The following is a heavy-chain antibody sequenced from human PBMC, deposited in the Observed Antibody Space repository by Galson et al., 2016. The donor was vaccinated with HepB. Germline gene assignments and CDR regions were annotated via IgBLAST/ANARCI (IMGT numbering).Heavy chain of an antibody. J-gene: IGHJ3*02. CDR3: AREMGAWSKPTDAFDI. CDR2: INRDGSST. Sequence: SLRLSCAASEFTFTSYWMHWVRQTPGKGLVWVSRINRDGSSTSYADSVRGRFTISRDNAKNTVYLQMSSLSSEDAAVYYCAREMGAWSKPTDAFDIWGQGTMVTVSP. V-gene: IGHV3-74*01. CDR1: EFTFTSYW. D-gene: IGHD6-19*01.